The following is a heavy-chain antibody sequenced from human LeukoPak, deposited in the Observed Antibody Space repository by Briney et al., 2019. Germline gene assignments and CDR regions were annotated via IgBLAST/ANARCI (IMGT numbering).Heavy chain of an antibody. CDR3: VRDEIKGDYYVSGNDY. CDR2: ISSSSSYI. Sequence: GGSLRLSCAASGFTFSSYSMNWVRQAPGKGLEWVSSISSSSSYIYYADSVKGRFTISRDNAKNSLYLQMNSLRAEDTAVYYCVRDEIKGDYYVSGNDYWGQGTLVTVSS. J-gene: IGHJ4*02. D-gene: IGHD3-10*01. V-gene: IGHV3-21*01. CDR1: GFTFSSYS.